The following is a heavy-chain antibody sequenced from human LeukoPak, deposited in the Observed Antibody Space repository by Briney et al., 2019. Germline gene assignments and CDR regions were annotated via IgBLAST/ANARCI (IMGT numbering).Heavy chain of an antibody. D-gene: IGHD5-12*01. CDR1: GGSFSDHS. V-gene: IGHV4-34*01. CDR3: ARGQWLDNS. J-gene: IGHJ4*02. Sequence: SETLSLTCAVYGGSFSDHSWTWIRQPPGKGLGWIGEINHTGSTSYNPYPKSRGTISVDTSKNQFSLRLTSVTAADTAVYYCARGQWLDNSSGQGTLVTVSS. CDR2: INHTGST.